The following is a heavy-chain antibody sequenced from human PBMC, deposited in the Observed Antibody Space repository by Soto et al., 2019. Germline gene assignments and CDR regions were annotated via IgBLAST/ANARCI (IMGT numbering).Heavy chain of an antibody. D-gene: IGHD1-26*01. CDR1: GGSISSGGYS. Sequence: SETLSLTCAVSGGSISSGGYSWSWIRQPPGKGLEWIGYIYHSGSTYYNPSLKSRVTISVDRSKNQFSLKLSSVTAADTAVYYCARAEVGATAWFDPWGQGTLVTVSS. CDR2: IYHSGST. CDR3: ARAEVGATAWFDP. J-gene: IGHJ5*02. V-gene: IGHV4-30-2*01.